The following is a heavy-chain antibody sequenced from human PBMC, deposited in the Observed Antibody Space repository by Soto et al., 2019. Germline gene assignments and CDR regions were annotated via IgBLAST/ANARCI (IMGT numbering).Heavy chain of an antibody. Sequence: GGSLRLSCAASGFTFSSYEMNWVRQAPGKGLEWVSYISSSGSTIYYADSVKGRFTISRDNAKNSLYLQMNSLRAEDTAVYYCASYVDTAMPWGQGTLVTVSS. D-gene: IGHD5-18*01. CDR3: ASYVDTAMP. V-gene: IGHV3-48*03. CDR1: GFTFSSYE. J-gene: IGHJ5*02. CDR2: ISSSGSTI.